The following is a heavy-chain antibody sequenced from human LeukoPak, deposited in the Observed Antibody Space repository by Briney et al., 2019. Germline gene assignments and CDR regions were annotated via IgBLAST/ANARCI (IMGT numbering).Heavy chain of an antibody. CDR2: IIPIFGTA. D-gene: IGHD3-22*01. CDR1: GGTFSSYA. CDR3: ARDGYYYDSSGTAGFWDI. J-gene: IGHJ3*02. Sequence: GASVKVSCKASGGTFSSYAISWVRQAPGQGLEWMGGIIPIFGTANYAQKFQGRVTITADKSTSTAYMELSSLRSEDTAVYYCARDGYYYDSSGTAGFWDIWGQGTMVTVSS. V-gene: IGHV1-69*06.